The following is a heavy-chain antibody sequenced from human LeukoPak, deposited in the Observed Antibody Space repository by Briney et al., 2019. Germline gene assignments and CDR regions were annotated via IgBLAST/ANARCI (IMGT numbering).Heavy chain of an antibody. CDR2: INQDASEK. J-gene: IGHJ4*01. CDR1: RFSFGSYW. Sequence: PGGSLRLSCAASRFSFGSYWMSWVRQAPGKGLEWVASINQDASEKYYADSVKGRFTISRDNAKTSVYLQMNGLRDEATAVYFVARRIVDNTRRSFVSWGAGALVTV. D-gene: IGHD2-21*01. V-gene: IGHV3-7*01. CDR3: ARRIVDNTRRSFVS.